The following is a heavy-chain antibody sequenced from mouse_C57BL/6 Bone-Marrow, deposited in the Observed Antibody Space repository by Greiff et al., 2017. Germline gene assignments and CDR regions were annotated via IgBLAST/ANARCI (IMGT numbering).Heavy chain of an antibody. D-gene: IGHD1-1*01. CDR1: GFTFSSYA. CDR3: ARRLFLRYFDV. CDR2: ISDGGSYT. J-gene: IGHJ1*03. V-gene: IGHV5-4*03. Sequence: EVKLMESGGGLVKPGGSLKLSCAASGFTFSSYAMSWVRQTPEKRLEWVATISDGGSYTYYPDNVKGRFTISRDNSKNTLYLQMNRLKSEDTALYYCARRLFLRYFDVWGTGTTVTVSS.